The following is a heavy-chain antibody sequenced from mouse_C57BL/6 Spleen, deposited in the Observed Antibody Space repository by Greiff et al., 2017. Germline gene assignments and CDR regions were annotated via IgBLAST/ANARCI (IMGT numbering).Heavy chain of an antibody. J-gene: IGHJ3*01. Sequence: QVQLQQSGPELVKPGASVKISCKASGYAFSSSWMNWVKQRPGKGLEWIGRIYPGDGDTNYNGKFKGKATLTADKSSSTADMQLSSLASEDSEVYFCARELITTVVATRGFAYGGQGTLVTVSA. D-gene: IGHD1-1*01. CDR3: ARELITTVVATRGFAY. CDR1: GYAFSSSW. CDR2: IYPGDGDT. V-gene: IGHV1-82*01.